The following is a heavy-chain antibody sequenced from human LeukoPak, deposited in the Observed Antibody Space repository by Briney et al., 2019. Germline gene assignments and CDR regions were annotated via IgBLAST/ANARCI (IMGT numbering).Heavy chain of an antibody. CDR1: RYSISSGYY. V-gene: IGHV4-38-2*02. Sequence: SETLSLTCAVSRYSISSGYYRGWIRQPPGKGLEWIGSIYHSGSTYYNPSLKSRVTISVDTSKNQFSLKLSSVTAADTAVYYCARDRLAAAGFDYWGQGTLVTVSS. D-gene: IGHD6-13*01. CDR3: ARDRLAAAGFDY. CDR2: IYHSGST. J-gene: IGHJ4*02.